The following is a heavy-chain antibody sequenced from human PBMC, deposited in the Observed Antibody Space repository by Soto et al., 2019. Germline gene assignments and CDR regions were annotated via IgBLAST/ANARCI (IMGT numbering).Heavy chain of an antibody. V-gene: IGHV3-64*01. CDR1: GFTFSSYA. J-gene: IGHJ4*02. D-gene: IGHD5-12*01. CDR2: ISSNGGST. CDR3: ARAFSGYGLYFDY. Sequence: WGSLRLSCAASGFTFSSYAMHWVRQAPGKGLEYVSAISSNGGSTYYANSVKGRFTISRDNSKNTLYLQMGSLRAEDMAVYYCARAFSGYGLYFDYWGQGTLVTVSS.